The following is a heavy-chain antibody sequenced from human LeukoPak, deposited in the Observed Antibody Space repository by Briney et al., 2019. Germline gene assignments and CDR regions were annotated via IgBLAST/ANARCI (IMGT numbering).Heavy chain of an antibody. D-gene: IGHD4-23*01. CDR3: AKERLRWSNEALRDAFDI. V-gene: IGHV3-23*01. CDR1: GFTFSSYA. Sequence: GGSLRLSCAASGFTFSSYAMSWVRQAPGKGLEWVSAISGSGGSIYYADSVKGRFTISRDNSKNTLYLQMNSLRAEDTAVYYCAKERLRWSNEALRDAFDIWGQGTMVTVSS. J-gene: IGHJ3*02. CDR2: ISGSGGSI.